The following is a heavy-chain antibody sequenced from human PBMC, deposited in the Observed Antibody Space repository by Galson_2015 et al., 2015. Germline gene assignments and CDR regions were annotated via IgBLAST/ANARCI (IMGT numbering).Heavy chain of an antibody. CDR1: GDSVSNSDAS. Sequence: CAISGDSVSNSDASWNWIRQSPSRGLERLGRTYYRSKWSDDYAVSVKSRITINPDTSKNQFSLQLNSATPEDTAVYYCARDTGWGFDYLGQGALVTVSS. V-gene: IGHV6-1*01. CDR2: TYYRSKWSD. CDR3: ARDTGWGFDY. J-gene: IGHJ4*02. D-gene: IGHD1-14*01.